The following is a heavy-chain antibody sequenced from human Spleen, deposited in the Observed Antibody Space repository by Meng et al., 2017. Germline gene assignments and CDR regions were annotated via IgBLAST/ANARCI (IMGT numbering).Heavy chain of an antibody. D-gene: IGHD2-21*01. CDR3: AGLFYYFDY. V-gene: IGHV4-38-2*02. Sequence: SETLSLTCTVSGYSISSDYYWGWIRQPPGKGLEWIGNIYPSGSTYYNPSLKSRVTISLDTSTNQFSLRLSPVTAADTAVYYCAGLFYYFDYWGQGTMVTVSS. J-gene: IGHJ4*02. CDR1: GYSISSDYY. CDR2: IYPSGST.